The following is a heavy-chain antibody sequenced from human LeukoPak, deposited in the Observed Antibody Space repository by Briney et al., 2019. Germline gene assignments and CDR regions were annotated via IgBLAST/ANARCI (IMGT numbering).Heavy chain of an antibody. CDR3: AKIGAAAEMYYFDY. Sequence: PGGSLRLSCAASGFTFSSYAMHWVRQAPGKGLEWVAVISYDGSNKYYADSVKGRFTISRDNSKNTLYLQMNSLRAEDTAVYYCAKIGAAAEMYYFDYWGQGTLVTVSS. D-gene: IGHD6-13*01. CDR2: ISYDGSNK. J-gene: IGHJ4*02. CDR1: GFTFSSYA. V-gene: IGHV3-30-3*02.